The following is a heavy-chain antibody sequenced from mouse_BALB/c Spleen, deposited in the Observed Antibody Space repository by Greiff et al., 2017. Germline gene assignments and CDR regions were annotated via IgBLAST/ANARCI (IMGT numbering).Heavy chain of an antibody. J-gene: IGHJ4*01. D-gene: IGHD2-14*01. Sequence: VQLQQSGAELVRPGSSVKISCKASGYAFSSYWMNWVKQRPGQGLEWIGQIYPGDGDTNYNGKFKGKATLTADKSSSTAYMQLSSLTSEDSAVYFCARGYYRYDDGDYYAMDYWGQGTSVTVSS. CDR1: GYAFSSYW. V-gene: IGHV1-80*01. CDR2: IYPGDGDT. CDR3: ARGYYRYDDGDYYAMDY.